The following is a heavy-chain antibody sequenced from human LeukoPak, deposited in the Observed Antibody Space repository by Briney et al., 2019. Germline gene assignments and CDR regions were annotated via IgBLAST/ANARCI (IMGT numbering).Heavy chain of an antibody. CDR2: IYTSGST. Sequence: SETLSLTCTVSGDSISNYYWSWVRQPAGKGLEWIGRIYTSGSTNYNPSLKSRVTISVDKSKNQFSLKLSSVTAADTAVYYCARGSSSIYFDYWGQGTLVTVAS. CDR3: ARGSSSIYFDY. J-gene: IGHJ4*02. CDR1: GDSISNYY. D-gene: IGHD6-13*01. V-gene: IGHV4-4*07.